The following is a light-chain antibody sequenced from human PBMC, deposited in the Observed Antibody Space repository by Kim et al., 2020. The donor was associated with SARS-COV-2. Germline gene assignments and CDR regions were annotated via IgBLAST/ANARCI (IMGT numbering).Light chain of an antibody. J-gene: IGLJ2*01. CDR3: QSYNRSIVV. Sequence: GKTVATSCTRSSGTVGDNYVQWYKRRPGGVPTTVVYEEYQRPSGVPDRFSGSIDSSSNSASLTISGLKTEDEADYYCQSYNRSIVVFGGGTQLTVL. CDR1: SGTVGDNY. CDR2: EEY. V-gene: IGLV6-57*03.